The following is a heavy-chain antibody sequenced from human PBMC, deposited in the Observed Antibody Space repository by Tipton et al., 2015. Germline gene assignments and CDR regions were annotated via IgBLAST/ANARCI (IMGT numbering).Heavy chain of an antibody. D-gene: IGHD3-9*01. CDR2: ISSSSSTI. CDR3: ARNYGALRYFDWLLFDY. V-gene: IGHV3-48*02. CDR1: GFNFSSYS. Sequence: SLRLSCAASGFNFSSYSMNWVRQAPGKGLEWVSYISSSSSTIYYADSVKGRFTISRDNAKNSLYLQMNSLRDEDTAVYYCARNYGALRYFDWLLFDYWGQGTLVTVSS. J-gene: IGHJ4*02.